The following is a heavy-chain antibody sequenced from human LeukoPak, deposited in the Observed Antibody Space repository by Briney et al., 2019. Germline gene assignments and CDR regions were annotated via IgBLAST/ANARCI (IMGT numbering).Heavy chain of an antibody. CDR3: ATTMVRGATVDY. CDR2: IYYSGST. V-gene: IGHV4-59*01. D-gene: IGHD3-10*01. J-gene: IGHJ4*02. CDR1: GGSISSYY. Sequence: SETLSLTCTVSGGSISSYYWSWLRQPPGKGLEWIGYIYYSGSTNYNPSLKSRVTISVDTSKNQFSLKLSSVTAADTAVYYCATTMVRGATVDYWGQGTLVTVSS.